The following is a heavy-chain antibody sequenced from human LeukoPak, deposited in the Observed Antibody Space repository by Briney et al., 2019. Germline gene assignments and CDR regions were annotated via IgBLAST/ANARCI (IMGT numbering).Heavy chain of an antibody. CDR2: ISSSSSYI. CDR1: GFTFSSYS. V-gene: IGHV3-21*01. Sequence: PGGSLRLSCAASGFTFSSYSMNCGRQAPGKGLEWVSSISSSSSYIYYADSVKGRFTISRDNAKNSLYLQMNSLIAEDTAVYYCAGNLERRRYYRMDGWGQGTTVTVSS. D-gene: IGHD1-1*01. CDR3: AGNLERRRYYRMDG. J-gene: IGHJ6*02.